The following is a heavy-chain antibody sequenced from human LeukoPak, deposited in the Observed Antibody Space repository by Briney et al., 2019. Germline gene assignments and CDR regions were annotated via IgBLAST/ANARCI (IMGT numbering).Heavy chain of an antibody. CDR1: GLIVSSNY. CDR2: IYGDCST. CDR3: ARVIVPTNTFDDFDI. Sequence: PGGSLRLSCAASGLIVSSNYMSWVRQAPGRGLEWVSIIYGDCSTYYPTSMKGQFTISRENSNNTLYLQVNNLRVENTAVYYCARVIVPTNTFDDFDIWGQGTMVTVSS. D-gene: IGHD5-12*01. J-gene: IGHJ3*02. V-gene: IGHV3-53*01.